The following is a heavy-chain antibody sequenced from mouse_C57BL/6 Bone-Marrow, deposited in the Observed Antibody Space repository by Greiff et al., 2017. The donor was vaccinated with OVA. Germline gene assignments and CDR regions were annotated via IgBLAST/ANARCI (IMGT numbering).Heavy chain of an antibody. Sequence: QVQLQQPGAELVRPGSSVKLSCKASGYTFTSYWMHWVKQRPIQGLEWIGNIDPSDSETHYTQKFKDKATLTVDKSSSTAYMQLSSLTSEDSAVYYCARSRSNYGFNYYAMDYWGQGTSVTVSS. CDR2: IDPSDSET. D-gene: IGHD2-5*01. CDR3: ARSRSNYGFNYYAMDY. V-gene: IGHV1-52*01. J-gene: IGHJ4*01. CDR1: GYTFTSYW.